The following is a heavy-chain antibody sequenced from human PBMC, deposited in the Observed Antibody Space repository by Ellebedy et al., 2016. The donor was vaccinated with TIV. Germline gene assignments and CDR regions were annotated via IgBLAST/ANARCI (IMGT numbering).Heavy chain of an antibody. CDR3: ARVVWQQPVSYAFDI. V-gene: IGHV4-59*01. J-gene: IGHJ3*02. CDR2: ISYSGST. D-gene: IGHD6-13*01. Sequence: MPSETLSLTCTVSGGSISSYYWSWIRQPPGKGLEWIGYISYSGSTNYNTSLKSRVTISVDTSKNQFSLRLNSVTAADTAVYYCARVVWQQPVSYAFDIWGQGTMVTVSS. CDR1: GGSISSYY.